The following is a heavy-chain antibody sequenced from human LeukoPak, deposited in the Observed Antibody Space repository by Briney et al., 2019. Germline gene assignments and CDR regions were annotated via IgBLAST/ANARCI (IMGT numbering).Heavy chain of an antibody. D-gene: IGHD6-13*01. CDR1: GASISSSDYY. CDR3: ARDGIAAAGYYYYYMDV. Sequence: SETLSLTCNVSGASISSSDYYWGWIRQPPGRGLEWIANIYHSGSTYYNPPLKSRVTISVDTSKNQFSLKLSSVTAADTAVYYCARDGIAAAGYYYYYMDVWGKGTTVTVSS. CDR2: IYHSGST. J-gene: IGHJ6*03. V-gene: IGHV4-39*07.